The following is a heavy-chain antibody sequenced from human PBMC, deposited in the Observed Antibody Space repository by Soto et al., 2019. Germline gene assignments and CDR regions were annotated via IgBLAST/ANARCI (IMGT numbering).Heavy chain of an antibody. CDR1: GFTFSSHE. D-gene: IGHD2-15*01. J-gene: IGHJ4*02. CDR3: ARDQTVSGGYSDS. CDR2: IDYSGSRT. V-gene: IGHV3-48*03. Sequence: PGESLRLSCAASGFTFSSHEMNWVRQAPGKGLEWVSYIDYSGSRTDYADSVKGRFTISRDNAKNSLYLQMNSLRAEDTAVYFCARDQTVSGGYSDSSGQGTLVTVSS.